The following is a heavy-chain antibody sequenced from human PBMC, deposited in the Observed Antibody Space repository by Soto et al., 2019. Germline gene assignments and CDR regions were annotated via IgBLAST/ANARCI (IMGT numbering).Heavy chain of an antibody. CDR1: GFTFDDHA. V-gene: IGHV3-9*01. CDR2: VSWNSETL. Sequence: EVQLVESGGGLVQPGKSLRLSCAASGFTFDDHAMHWVRQGPGKGLEWVAHVSWNSETLGYADSVKGRFIISRDNAKNSVYLEMNGLRPEDTAVYFCTRGSAAVRSYFFDSWAQGTLVTVSS. CDR3: TRGSAAVRSYFFDS. D-gene: IGHD1-26*01. J-gene: IGHJ5*01.